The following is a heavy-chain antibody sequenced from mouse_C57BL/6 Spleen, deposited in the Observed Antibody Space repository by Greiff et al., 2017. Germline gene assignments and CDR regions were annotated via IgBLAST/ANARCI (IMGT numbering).Heavy chain of an antibody. CDR1: GYTFTSYW. Sequence: VKLQQPGAELVMPGASVKLSCKASGYTFTSYWMHWVKQRPGQGLEWIGEIDPSDSYTNYNQKFKGKSTLTVDKSSSTAYMQLSSLTSEDSAVYYCARGVYYAMDYWGQGTSVTVSS. CDR3: ARGVYYAMDY. J-gene: IGHJ4*01. CDR2: IDPSDSYT. V-gene: IGHV1-69*01.